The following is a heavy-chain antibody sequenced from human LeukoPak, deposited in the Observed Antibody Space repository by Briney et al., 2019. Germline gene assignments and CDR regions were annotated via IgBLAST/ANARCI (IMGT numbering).Heavy chain of an antibody. D-gene: IGHD2-21*01. Sequence: SETLFLTCTVSGGSISSYYWSWIRQPPGKGLEWIGYIYYSGSTNYNPSLKSRVTISVDTSKNQFSLKLSSVTAADTAVYYCARVLAYCGGDCPYYYYYYMDVWGKGTTVTVSS. J-gene: IGHJ6*03. V-gene: IGHV4-59*01. CDR1: GGSISSYY. CDR3: ARVLAYCGGDCPYYYYYYMDV. CDR2: IYYSGST.